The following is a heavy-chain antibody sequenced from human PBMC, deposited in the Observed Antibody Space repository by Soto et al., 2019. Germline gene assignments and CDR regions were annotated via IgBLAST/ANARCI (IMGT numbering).Heavy chain of an antibody. CDR2: IYYSGST. Sequence: PSETLSLTCTVSGASISSGGYYSSWIRQHPGKGLEWIGYIYYSGSTYYNPSLKSRVTISVDTSKNQFSLKLSSVTAADTAVYYCARGTSGYYYYFDYWGQGTLVTVSS. J-gene: IGHJ4*02. D-gene: IGHD3-22*01. CDR1: GASISSGGYY. V-gene: IGHV4-31*03. CDR3: ARGTSGYYYYFDY.